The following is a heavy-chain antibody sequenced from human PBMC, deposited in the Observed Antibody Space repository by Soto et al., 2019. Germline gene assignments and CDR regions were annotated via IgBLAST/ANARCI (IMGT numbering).Heavy chain of an antibody. Sequence: EVQLVESGGDLVQPGGSLRLSCEASGFTLSDHYMDWVRQAPGKGLEWVGRSRDRANGYTTEYAASVKGTFTISRDDSKTSLYLQMNSLKAEDTAVYYCGRSRSASSNTAFDFWGQGTLLTVSS. CDR3: GRSRSASSNTAFDF. CDR1: GFTLSDHY. J-gene: IGHJ4*02. CDR2: SRDRANGYTT. D-gene: IGHD3-10*01. V-gene: IGHV3-72*01.